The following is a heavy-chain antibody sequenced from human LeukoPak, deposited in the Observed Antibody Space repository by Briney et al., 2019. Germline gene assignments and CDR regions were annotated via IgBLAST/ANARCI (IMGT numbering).Heavy chain of an antibody. J-gene: IGHJ4*02. CDR2: ISGSGGST. CDR1: GFTFSSYG. V-gene: IGHV3-23*01. CDR3: AGGAGGYYFDY. Sequence: GGSLRLSCAAPGFTFSSYGMSWVRQAPGKGLEWVSAISGSGGSTYYADSVKGRFTISRDNSKNTLYLQMNSLRAEDTAVYYCAGGAGGYYFDYWGQGTLVTVSS. D-gene: IGHD3-10*01.